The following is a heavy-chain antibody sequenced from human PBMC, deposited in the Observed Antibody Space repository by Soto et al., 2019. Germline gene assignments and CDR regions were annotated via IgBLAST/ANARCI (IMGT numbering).Heavy chain of an antibody. CDR3: ARSSSGPPPDAFDI. Sequence: KISCKGSGYSFTSYGISWVRQAPGQGLEWMGWISAYNGNTNYAQKLQGRVTMTTDTSTSTAYMELRSLRSDDTAVYYCARSSSGPPPDAFDIWGQGTMVTVSS. CDR2: ISAYNGNT. V-gene: IGHV1-18*01. D-gene: IGHD6-19*01. J-gene: IGHJ3*02. CDR1: GYSFTSYG.